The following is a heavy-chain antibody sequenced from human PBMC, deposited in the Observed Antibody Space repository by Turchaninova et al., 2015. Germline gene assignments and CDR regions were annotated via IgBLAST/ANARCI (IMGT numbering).Heavy chain of an antibody. J-gene: IGHJ4*02. CDR1: GFSPSTSGVG. CDR3: AHRRPNSGGWDTGVFDY. D-gene: IGHD6-19*01. V-gene: IGHV2-5*02. CDR2: IYWDDDK. Sequence: QITLEESGPTRVKPTQTLTLTCTFSGFSPSTSGVGMGWIRQPPGEALECLALIYWDDDKRYSPSLRSRLTITKDTSRNQVVLTMTNMDPADTGTYYCAHRRPNSGGWDTGVFDYWGRGTLVTVT.